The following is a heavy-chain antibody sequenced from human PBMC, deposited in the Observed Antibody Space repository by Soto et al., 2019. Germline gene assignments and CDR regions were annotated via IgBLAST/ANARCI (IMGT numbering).Heavy chain of an antibody. CDR1: GGSFTSNNW. CDR2: IYRTGST. J-gene: IGHJ4*02. D-gene: IGHD1-7*01. CDR3: ASRDPGTSVDY. Sequence: QVQLQESGPGLVKPSGTLSLTCAVSGGSFTSNNWWTWVRQPPGQGLEWIGEIYRTGSTNYNPSLKSRVTISLDKSENQFPLKVPPLTAADTAVYYCASRDPGTSVDYWGQGTLVTVSS. V-gene: IGHV4-4*02.